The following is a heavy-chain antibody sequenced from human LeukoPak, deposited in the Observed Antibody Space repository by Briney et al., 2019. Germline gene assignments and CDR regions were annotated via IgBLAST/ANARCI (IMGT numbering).Heavy chain of an antibody. V-gene: IGHV3-48*01. D-gene: IGHD3-22*01. Sequence: PGGSLRLSCAASGFTLGLYSMNWVRQAPGKGPEWVSYSSSSGNTMYYADSVKGRFTISRDNAKNSLYLQMNNLRAEDTAVYYCARGDSNWGQGTLVTVSS. J-gene: IGHJ4*02. CDR1: GFTLGLYS. CDR3: ARGDSN. CDR2: SSSSGNTM.